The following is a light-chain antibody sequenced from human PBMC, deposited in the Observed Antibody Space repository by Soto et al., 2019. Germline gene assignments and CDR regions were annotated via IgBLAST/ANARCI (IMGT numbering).Light chain of an antibody. CDR2: EVS. Sequence: QSVLTQPASVSGSPGQSSTISCTGTSSDVGGYNYVSWYPQHPGKAPKLMIYEVSNRPSGVSNRFSGSKSGNTASLTISGLQAEDEADYYCSSYTSSSTLEVFGGGTKLTDL. CDR1: SSDVGGYNY. J-gene: IGLJ2*01. CDR3: SSYTSSSTLEV. V-gene: IGLV2-14*01.